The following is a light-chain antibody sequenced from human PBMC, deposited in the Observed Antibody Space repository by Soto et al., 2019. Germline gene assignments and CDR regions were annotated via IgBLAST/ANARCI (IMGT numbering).Light chain of an antibody. CDR3: QQRSNWPLT. CDR2: DAS. CDR1: QSVSRY. V-gene: IGKV3-11*01. Sequence: EIVLTQSPATLSLSPGERATLSCRASQSVSRYLAWYQQKPGQAPRVLIYDASNRATGIPARFSGSGSGTDFTLTISSLEPEDFAVYYCQQRSNWPLTFGRGTKVEI. J-gene: IGKJ4*01.